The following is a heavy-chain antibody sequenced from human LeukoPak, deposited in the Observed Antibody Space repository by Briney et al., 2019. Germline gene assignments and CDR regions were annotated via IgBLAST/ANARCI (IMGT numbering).Heavy chain of an antibody. CDR2: ISSSSSYI. Sequence: GGSLRLSCAASGFTFSSYSMNWVRQAPGKGLEWVSSISSSSSYIYNADSVKGRFTISRDNAKNSLYLQMNSLRAEDTAVYYCARTLPYNWNYGNWSDPWGQGTLVTVSS. V-gene: IGHV3-21*01. J-gene: IGHJ5*02. CDR1: GFTFSSYS. D-gene: IGHD1-7*01. CDR3: ARTLPYNWNYGNWSDP.